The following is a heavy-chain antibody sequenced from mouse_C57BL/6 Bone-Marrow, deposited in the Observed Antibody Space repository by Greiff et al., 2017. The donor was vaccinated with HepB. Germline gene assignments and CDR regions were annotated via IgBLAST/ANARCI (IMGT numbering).Heavy chain of an antibody. J-gene: IGHJ2*01. Sequence: EVKVVESGGGLVKPGGSLKLSCAASGFTFSDYGMHWVRQAPEKGLEWVAYISSGSSTIYYADTVKGRFTISRDNAKNTLFLQMTSLRSEDTAMYYCASEGYFDYWGQGTTLTVSS. CDR3: ASEGYFDY. V-gene: IGHV5-17*01. CDR2: ISSGSSTI. CDR1: GFTFSDYG.